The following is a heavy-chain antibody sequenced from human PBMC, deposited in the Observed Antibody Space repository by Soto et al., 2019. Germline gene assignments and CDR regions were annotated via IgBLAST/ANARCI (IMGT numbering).Heavy chain of an antibody. CDR3: NTGGIAAADSYYYYYGMDV. D-gene: IGHD6-13*01. V-gene: IGHV3-15*01. CDR2: IKSKTDGGTT. J-gene: IGHJ6*02. CDR1: GFTFSNAW. Sequence: PGWSLRLSCAASGFTFSNAWMSWVRQAPGKGLEWVGRIKSKTDGGTTDYAAPVKGRFTISRDDSKNTLYLQMNSLKTEDTDGYYCNTGGIAAADSYYYYYGMDVWGQGTTVTVSS.